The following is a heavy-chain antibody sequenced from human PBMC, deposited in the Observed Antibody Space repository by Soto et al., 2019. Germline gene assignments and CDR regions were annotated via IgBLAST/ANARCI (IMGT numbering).Heavy chain of an antibody. CDR2: IYYSGST. J-gene: IGHJ5*02. D-gene: IGHD3-10*01. V-gene: IGHV4-31*03. Sequence: SETLSLTCTVSGGSISSGGYYWSWIRQHPGKGLEWIGYIYYSGSTYYNPSLKSRVTISVDTSKNQFSLKLSSVTAADTAVYYCARRGGITMVRGVTKAHNWSDPWGQGTLVTVSS. CDR1: GGSISSGGYY. CDR3: ARRGGITMVRGVTKAHNWSDP.